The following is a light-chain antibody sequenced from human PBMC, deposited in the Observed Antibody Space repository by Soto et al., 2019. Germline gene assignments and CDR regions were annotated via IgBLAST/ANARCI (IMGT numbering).Light chain of an antibody. V-gene: IGLV2-14*01. Sequence: QSALTQPASVSGSPGQSITISCTGTSXDVGGYNYVSWYQQHPGKAPKLMIYDVSNRPSGVSNRFSGSKSGNTASLTISGLQAEDEADYYCSSYTSSSTPVFGGGTKVTVL. J-gene: IGLJ2*01. CDR1: SXDVGGYNY. CDR3: SSYTSSSTPV. CDR2: DVS.